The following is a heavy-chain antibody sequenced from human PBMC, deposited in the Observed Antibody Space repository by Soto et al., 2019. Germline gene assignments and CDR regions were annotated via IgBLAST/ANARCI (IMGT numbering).Heavy chain of an antibody. CDR3: ATRDCSSTSCPPFPYYYYYYMDV. D-gene: IGHD2-2*01. Sequence: QVQLQQWGAGLLKPSETLSLTCAVYGGSFSGYYWSWIRQPPGKGLEWIGEINHSGSTNYNPSLKGRVTISVDTSKNQFSLKLSSVTAADTAVYYCATRDCSSTSCPPFPYYYYYYMDVWGKGTTVTVSS. V-gene: IGHV4-34*01. CDR1: GGSFSGYY. CDR2: INHSGST. J-gene: IGHJ6*03.